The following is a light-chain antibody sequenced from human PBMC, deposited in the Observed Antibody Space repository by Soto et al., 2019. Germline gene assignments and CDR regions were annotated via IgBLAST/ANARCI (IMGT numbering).Light chain of an antibody. Sequence: QAALAQPASLSRSPGQSITISCSGTSSNIGGYNVVSWYQQHPGKAPKVIVYEGIKRPSGVSGRFSGSTSGSTASLTISGLQAEDEAEYYCCSYVGATNYVIGSGTKVTVL. V-gene: IGLV2-23*01. J-gene: IGLJ1*01. CDR3: CSYVGATNYV. CDR1: SSNIGGYNV. CDR2: EGI.